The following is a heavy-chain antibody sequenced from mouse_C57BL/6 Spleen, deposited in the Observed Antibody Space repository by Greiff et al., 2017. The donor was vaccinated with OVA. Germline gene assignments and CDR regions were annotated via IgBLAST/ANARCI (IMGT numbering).Heavy chain of an antibody. D-gene: IGHD2-2*01. CDR2: ISYSGST. Sequence: EVKLMESGPGMVKPSQSLSLTCTVTGYSITSGYDWHWIRHFPGNTLEWMGYISYSGSTNYNPSLKSRISITHDTSKNHFFLKLNSVTTEDTATYYCAREGGYGGFDYWGQGTTLTVSS. J-gene: IGHJ2*01. V-gene: IGHV3-1*01. CDR3: AREGGYGGFDY. CDR1: GYSITSGYD.